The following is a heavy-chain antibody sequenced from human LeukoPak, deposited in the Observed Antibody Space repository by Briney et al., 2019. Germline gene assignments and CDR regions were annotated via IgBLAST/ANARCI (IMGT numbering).Heavy chain of an antibody. CDR3: AKDGGWLQPTYYFDY. CDR2: ISSSGSTI. V-gene: IGHV3-48*03. D-gene: IGHD6-19*01. CDR1: GFTFSSYE. Sequence: PGGSLRLSCAASGFTFSSYEMNWVRQAPGKGLEWVSYISSSGSTIYYADSVRGRFTISRDNAKNSLYLQMNSLRAEDMALYYCAKDGGWLQPTYYFDYWGQGTLVTVSS. J-gene: IGHJ4*02.